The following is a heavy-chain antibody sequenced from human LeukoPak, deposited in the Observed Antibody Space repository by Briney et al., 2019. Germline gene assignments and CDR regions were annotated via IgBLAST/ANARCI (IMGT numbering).Heavy chain of an antibody. Sequence: GASVKVSCKASGYTFTSYYMHWVRQAPGQGLEWMGGIIPIFGAANYAQKFQGRVTITADESTSTAYMELSSLRSEDTAVYYCARMRVAGYNWFDPWGQGTLVTVSS. CDR1: GYTFTSYY. J-gene: IGHJ5*02. CDR2: IIPIFGAA. D-gene: IGHD6-19*01. V-gene: IGHV1-69*13. CDR3: ARMRVAGYNWFDP.